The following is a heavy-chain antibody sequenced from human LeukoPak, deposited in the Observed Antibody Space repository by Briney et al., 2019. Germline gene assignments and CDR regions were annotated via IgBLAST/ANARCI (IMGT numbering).Heavy chain of an antibody. D-gene: IGHD6-19*01. Sequence: SVKVSCKASGHTFSSYGISWVRQAPGQGLEWMGWISTNNGNTNYAQKFQGRVTITRDTSASTAYMELSSLRSEDTAVYYCARDRASSGWYGMDVWGQGTTVTVSS. CDR1: GHTFSSYG. CDR2: ISTNNGNT. V-gene: IGHV1-18*01. J-gene: IGHJ6*02. CDR3: ARDRASSGWYGMDV.